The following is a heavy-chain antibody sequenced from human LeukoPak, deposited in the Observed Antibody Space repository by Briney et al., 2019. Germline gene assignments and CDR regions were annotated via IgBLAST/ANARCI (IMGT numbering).Heavy chain of an antibody. CDR1: GFTVSSNY. D-gene: IGHD5-18*01. Sequence: SGGSLRLSCAASGFTVSSNYMSWVCQAPGKGLEWVSVIYSGGSTYYADSVKGRFTISRDNSKNTLYLQMNSLRAEDTAVYYCARVYSYGYYYFDYWGQGTLVTVSS. CDR2: IYSGGST. J-gene: IGHJ4*02. CDR3: ARVYSYGYYYFDY. V-gene: IGHV3-53*01.